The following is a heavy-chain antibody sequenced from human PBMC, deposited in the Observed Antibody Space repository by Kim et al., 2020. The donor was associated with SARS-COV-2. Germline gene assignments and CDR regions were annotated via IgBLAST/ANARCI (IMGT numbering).Heavy chain of an antibody. V-gene: IGHV3-49*03. Sequence: GGSLRLSCTASGFTFGDYAMSWFRQAPGKGLEWVGFIRSKAYGGTTEYAASVKGRFTISRDDSTSIAYLQMNSLKTEDTDVYYCTRDIPDSGWYPFYFDYTGQGTLFTVSS. D-gene: IGHD6-19*01. CDR1: GFTFGDYA. CDR2: IRSKAYGGTT. J-gene: IGHJ4*02. CDR3: TRDIPDSGWYPFYFDY.